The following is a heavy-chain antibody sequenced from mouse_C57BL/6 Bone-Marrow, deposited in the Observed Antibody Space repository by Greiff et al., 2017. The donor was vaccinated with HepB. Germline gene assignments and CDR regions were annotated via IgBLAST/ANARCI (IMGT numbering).Heavy chain of an antibody. D-gene: IGHD2-4*01. J-gene: IGHJ4*01. CDR1: GYTFTDYN. V-gene: IGHV1-18*01. CDR2: INPNNGGT. CDR3: ARLGIYYDYDYAMDY. Sequence: VQLQQSGPELVKPGASVKIPCKASGYTFTDYNMDWVKQSHGKSLEWIGDINPNNGGTIYNQKFKSKATLTVDKSSSTAYMELRSLTSEDTAVYYCARLGIYYDYDYAMDYWGQGTSVTVSS.